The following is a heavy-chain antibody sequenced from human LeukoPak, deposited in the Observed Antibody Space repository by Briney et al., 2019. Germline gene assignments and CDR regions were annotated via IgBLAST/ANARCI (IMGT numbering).Heavy chain of an antibody. Sequence: ASVKVSCRASGYTFTGYYIHWVRQAPGQGLEWMAWINPNSGDTNYAQSFQGRVTMTRDTSISTAYMELSRLRSDDTAVYYCAGDKSSGSYWFDPWGQGTLVTVSS. CDR1: GYTFTGYY. V-gene: IGHV1-2*02. D-gene: IGHD6-19*01. CDR2: INPNSGDT. CDR3: AGDKSSGSYWFDP. J-gene: IGHJ5*02.